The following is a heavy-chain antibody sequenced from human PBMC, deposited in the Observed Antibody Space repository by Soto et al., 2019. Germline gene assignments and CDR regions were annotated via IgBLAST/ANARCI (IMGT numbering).Heavy chain of an antibody. D-gene: IGHD6-13*01. V-gene: IGHV1-18*01. CDR2: ISAYNGNT. CDR1: GYTFTSYG. J-gene: IGHJ5*02. Sequence: ASVKVSCKASGYTFTSYGISWVRQATGQGLEWMGWISAYNGNTNYAQKLQGRVTMTTDTSTSTAYMELRSLRSDDTAVYYCAGDRRPRGSSSWYAGSNWFDPWGQGTLVTVPS. CDR3: AGDRRPRGSSSWYAGSNWFDP.